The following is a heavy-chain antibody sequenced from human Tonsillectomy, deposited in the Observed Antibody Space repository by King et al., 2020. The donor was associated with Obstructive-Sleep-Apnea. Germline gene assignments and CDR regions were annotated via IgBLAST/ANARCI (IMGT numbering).Heavy chain of an antibody. J-gene: IGHJ6*02. CDR3: AKDPGYGSETDYGMDV. CDR1: GFSFSSYG. D-gene: IGHD3-10*01. CDR2: MPYDGSKR. V-gene: IGHV3-30*02. Sequence: VQLVESGGGVVQPGGSLRLSCAASGFSFSSYGMHWVRQAPGHGLGGVAVMPYDGSKRHYADFLKGRFTISRDNSKNTLDLQMKSLRAEDTAVYYCAKDPGYGSETDYGMDVWGQGTTVTVSS.